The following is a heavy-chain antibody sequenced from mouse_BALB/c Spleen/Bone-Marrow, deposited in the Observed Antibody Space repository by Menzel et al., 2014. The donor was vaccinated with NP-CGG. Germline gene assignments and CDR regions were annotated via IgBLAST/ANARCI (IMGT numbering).Heavy chain of an antibody. CDR3: ARGDYYRSPMDY. CDR2: IYPGNVNT. Sequence: QVHVKQSGPELVKLRSSVRISCKASGYTFTSYYIHWVKQRPGQGLEWIGWIYPGNVNTNYNEKFEDKATLTADKSSSTAYMHLSSLTSEDSAVYFCARGDYYRSPMDYWGQGTSVTVSS. D-gene: IGHD2-14*01. CDR1: GYTFTSYY. J-gene: IGHJ4*01. V-gene: IGHV1S56*01.